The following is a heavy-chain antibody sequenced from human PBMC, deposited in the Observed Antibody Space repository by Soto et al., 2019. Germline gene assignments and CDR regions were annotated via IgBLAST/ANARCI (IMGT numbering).Heavy chain of an antibody. CDR3: VSEGLLRTGTGVAPETDAFDI. V-gene: IGHV3-64D*08. D-gene: IGHD3-9*01. CDR2: ISSNGGST. J-gene: IGHJ3*02. CDR1: GFTFSSYA. Sequence: GGSLRLSCSASGFTFSSYAMHWVRQAPGKGLEYVSAISSNGGSTYYADSVKGRFTISRDNSKNTLYLQMSSLRAEDTAVYYCVSEGLLRTGTGVAPETDAFDIWGQGTMVTVSS.